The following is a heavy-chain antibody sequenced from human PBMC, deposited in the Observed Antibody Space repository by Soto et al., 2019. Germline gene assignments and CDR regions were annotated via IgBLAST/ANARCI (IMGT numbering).Heavy chain of an antibody. D-gene: IGHD3-3*01. CDR3: ASPPLENDFWSGYYTPFDY. J-gene: IGHJ4*02. V-gene: IGHV3-30-3*01. Sequence: GGSLRLSCAASGFTFSSYAMHWVRQAPGKGLEWVAVISYDGSNKYYADSVKGRFTISRDNSKNTLYLQMNSLRAEDTAVYYCASPPLENDFWSGYYTPFDYWGQGTLVTVSS. CDR2: ISYDGSNK. CDR1: GFTFSSYA.